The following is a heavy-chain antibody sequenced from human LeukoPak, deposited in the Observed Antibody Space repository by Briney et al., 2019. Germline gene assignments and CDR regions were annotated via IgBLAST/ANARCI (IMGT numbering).Heavy chain of an antibody. CDR3: AKGRYCSGGSCYSGGMDV. J-gene: IGHJ6*02. V-gene: IGHV3-23*01. Sequence: GGSLRLSCAASGFTFSSYAMSWVRQAPGKALEWVSAISGSGGSTYYADSVKGRFTISRDNSKNTLYLQMNSLRAEDTAVYYCAKGRYCSGGSCYSGGMDVWGQGTTVTVSS. D-gene: IGHD2-15*01. CDR1: GFTFSSYA. CDR2: ISGSGGST.